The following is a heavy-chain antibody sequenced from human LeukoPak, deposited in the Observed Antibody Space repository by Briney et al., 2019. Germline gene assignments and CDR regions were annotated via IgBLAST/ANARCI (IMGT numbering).Heavy chain of an antibody. D-gene: IGHD6-13*01. CDR3: AKDRVAAAGLYYYYGLDV. V-gene: IGHV3-23*01. J-gene: IGHJ6*02. Sequence: GGSQRLSCAASRFTFSNYAMSWVRQAPGKGLEWVSVISGSGRSTDYADSVKGRFTISRDNSKNTLYLQMNSLRVEDTAVYYCAKDRVAAAGLYYYYGLDVWGQGTTVTVSS. CDR2: ISGSGRST. CDR1: RFTFSNYA.